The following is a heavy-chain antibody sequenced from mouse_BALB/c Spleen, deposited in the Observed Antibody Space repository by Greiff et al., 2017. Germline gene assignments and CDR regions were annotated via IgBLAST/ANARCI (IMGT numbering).Heavy chain of an antibody. J-gene: IGHJ4*01. CDR2: ISYSGST. V-gene: IGHV3-2*02. D-gene: IGHD2-2*01. CDR3: ARAGYGYASDYYAMDY. Sequence: EVKLVESGPGLVKPSQSLSLTCTVTGYSITSDYAWNWIRQFPGNKLEWMGYISYSGSTSYNPSLKSRISITRDTSKNQFFLQLNSVTTEDTATYYCARAGYGYASDYYAMDYWGQGTSVTVSS. CDR1: GYSITSDYA.